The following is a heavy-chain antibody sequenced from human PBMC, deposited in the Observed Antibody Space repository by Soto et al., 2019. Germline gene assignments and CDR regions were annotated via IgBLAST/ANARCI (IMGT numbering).Heavy chain of an antibody. CDR3: VRACWHVPD. CDR2: IYDSGST. Sequence: TPETLCLTCTFSGVSISSSYWSWILQLPGKGLECIGYIYDSGSTYYNPSLKSRVTMSVDTSKNQFSLKLNSVSAGCSRVRLCVRACWHVPDWG. D-gene: IGHD3-10*02. CDR1: GVSISSSY. J-gene: IGHJ1*01. V-gene: IGHV4-59*01.